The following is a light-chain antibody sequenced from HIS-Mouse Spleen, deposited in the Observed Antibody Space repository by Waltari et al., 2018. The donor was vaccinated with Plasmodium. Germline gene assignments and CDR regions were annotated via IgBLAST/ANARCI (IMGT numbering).Light chain of an antibody. V-gene: IGLV2-11*01. CDR2: DVG. Sequence: QSALTQPRSVSGSPGQSVTISCPGTSSDVGGYNYVSWYQQHPGKAPNSRIYDVGKRPSWVPDRFSGAKSGNTASLTISGLQAEDEADYYCCSYAGSYTYVFGTGTKVTVL. CDR1: SSDVGGYNY. J-gene: IGLJ1*01. CDR3: CSYAGSYTYV.